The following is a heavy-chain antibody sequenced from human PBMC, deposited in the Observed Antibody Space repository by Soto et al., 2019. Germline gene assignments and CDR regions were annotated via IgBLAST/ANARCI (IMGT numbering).Heavy chain of an antibody. CDR1: GFSLSTSGVG. Sequence: QITLKESGPTLVKPTQTLTLTCTFSGFSLSTSGVGVGWVRQPPGKALEWLVFIYWDDDKRYSPSLRSWLTIPKDTSKNQVVLTMTNVDPVDTATYFCAHRRIGVSQWNYGDFDYWGQGTLVTVSS. V-gene: IGHV2-5*02. CDR2: IYWDDDK. CDR3: AHRRIGVSQWNYGDFDY. J-gene: IGHJ4*02. D-gene: IGHD1-7*01.